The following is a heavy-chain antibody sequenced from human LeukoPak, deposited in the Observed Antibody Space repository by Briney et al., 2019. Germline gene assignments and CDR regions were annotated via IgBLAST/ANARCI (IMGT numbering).Heavy chain of an antibody. CDR1: GYSISSSNW. D-gene: IGHD6-6*01. CDR2: IYYSGST. CDR3: ARCMAARLIDAFDI. V-gene: IGHV4-28*01. J-gene: IGHJ3*02. Sequence: PSETLSLTCAVSGYSISSSNWWGWIRQPPGKGLEWIGYIYYSGSTYYNPPLKSRVTMSVDTSKNQFSLKLSSVTAVDTAVYYCARCMAARLIDAFDIWGQGTMVTVSS.